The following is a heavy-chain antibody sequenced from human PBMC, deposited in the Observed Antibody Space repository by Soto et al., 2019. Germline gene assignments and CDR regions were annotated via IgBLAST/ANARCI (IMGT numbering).Heavy chain of an antibody. D-gene: IGHD3-16*01. CDR2: IWHDGGNK. CDR3: ARDGDVNTGFGKDY. V-gene: IGHV3-33*01. Sequence: PGGSVRLSCAASGFTFSGYGMHWVRQAPGKGLEWVAFIWHDGGNKFYAESVKGRFTISRDNSKNTLYLQMTSLSAEDTAMYYCARDGDVNTGFGKDYWGQGTLVIVSS. J-gene: IGHJ4*02. CDR1: GFTFSGYG.